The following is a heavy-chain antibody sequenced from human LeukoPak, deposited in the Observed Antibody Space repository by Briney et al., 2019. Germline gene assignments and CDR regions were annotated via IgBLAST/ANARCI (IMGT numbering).Heavy chain of an antibody. Sequence: SETLSLTCAVYGGSFSGYYWSWIRQPPGKGLEWIGEINHSGSTNYNPSLKSRVTISVDTSKNQFSLKLSSVTAADTAVYYCCVHTVTTAYWGQGTLVTVSS. V-gene: IGHV4-34*01. CDR2: INHSGST. D-gene: IGHD4-17*01. CDR1: GGSFSGYY. CDR3: CVHTVTTAY. J-gene: IGHJ4*02.